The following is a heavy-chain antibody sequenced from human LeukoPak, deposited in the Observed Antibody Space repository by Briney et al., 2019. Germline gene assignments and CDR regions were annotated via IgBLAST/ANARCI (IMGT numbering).Heavy chain of an antibody. CDR2: INSGSTYM. CDR1: GFYFSSYS. D-gene: IGHD1-1*01. CDR3: ARVEATTGRNYHYYYMDV. J-gene: IGHJ6*03. V-gene: IGHV3-21*01. Sequence: PGGSLRLSCGASGFYFSSYSMNWVRQAPGKGLEWVSSINSGSTYMYYADSVKGRFTISRDNAKNSLHLQMDSLRAEDTAVYFCARVEATTGRNYHYYYMDVWGKVTTVTVSS.